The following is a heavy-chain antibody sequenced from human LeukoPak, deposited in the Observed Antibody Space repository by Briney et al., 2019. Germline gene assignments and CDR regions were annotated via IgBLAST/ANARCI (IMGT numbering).Heavy chain of an antibody. V-gene: IGHV3-53*01. CDR2: IYSGGST. D-gene: IGHD4/OR15-4a*01. J-gene: IGHJ4*02. Sequence: PGGSLRLSCAASGFTFSTYGIHWVRQAPGKGLEWVSVIYSGGSTYYADSVKGRFTVSRDNSKNTLYLQMSSLRAEDTAIFYCARGGNYGGNTGYFDYWGQGALVTVSS. CDR3: ARGGNYGGNTGYFDY. CDR1: GFTFSTYG.